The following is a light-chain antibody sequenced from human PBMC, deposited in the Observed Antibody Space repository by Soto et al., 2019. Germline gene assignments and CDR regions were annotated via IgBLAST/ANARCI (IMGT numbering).Light chain of an antibody. Sequence: QSVLTQSPSASGTPGQRVTISCSGSSSNIGSNYVYWYQQLPGTAPKLLIYRNNQRHSGVPDRFSGSKSGTSGSLAISGLRSEDEADYYCAAWEDRLSGVVFGGGTKLTVL. V-gene: IGLV1-47*01. J-gene: IGLJ2*01. CDR2: RNN. CDR3: AAWEDRLSGVV. CDR1: SSNIGSNY.